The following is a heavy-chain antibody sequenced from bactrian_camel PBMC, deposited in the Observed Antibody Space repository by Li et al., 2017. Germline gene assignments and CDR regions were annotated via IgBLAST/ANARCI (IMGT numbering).Heavy chain of an antibody. Sequence: HVQLVESGGGSVQAGGSLLLSCQASGYTYSAYSMGWFRQAPGKEREGVAGFDADGSPIYADSVKGRFTISLDNIKNTLTLQMSSLKPEDTAMYYCAAVPKPRLAAIQARGGTILSPHAPDLGYQGPGTQVTVS. J-gene: IGHJ4*01. V-gene: IGHV3S53*01. D-gene: IGHD3*01. CDR2: FDADGSP. CDR1: GYTYSAYS.